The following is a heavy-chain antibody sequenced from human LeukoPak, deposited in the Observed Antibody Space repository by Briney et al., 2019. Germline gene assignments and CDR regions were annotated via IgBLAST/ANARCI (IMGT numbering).Heavy chain of an antibody. V-gene: IGHV4-34*01. CDR2: IKHSGST. Sequence: SDTLSLICAVYGRSFSGYYWSWIRQPPGKGLGWIGEIKHSGSTNYNPSLKGRVTISVIPSKNQFFLKLSSVTAADTAVYYCARFGSTYMDVWGKGTTVTVSS. CDR3: ARFGSTYMDV. D-gene: IGHD3-10*01. CDR1: GRSFSGYY. J-gene: IGHJ6*03.